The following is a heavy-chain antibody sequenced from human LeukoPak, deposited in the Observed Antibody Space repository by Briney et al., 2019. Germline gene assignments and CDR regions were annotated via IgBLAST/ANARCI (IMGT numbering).Heavy chain of an antibody. D-gene: IGHD2-15*01. CDR2: IKQDGSEK. CDR1: GFTFSSYN. Sequence: GGSLRLSCAASGFTFSSYNMNWVRQAPGKGLEWVANIKQDGSEKYYVDSVKGRFTISRDNAKNSLYLQMNSLRAEDTAVYYCARDCSGGSCWDWFDPWGQGTLVTVSS. V-gene: IGHV3-7*01. J-gene: IGHJ5*02. CDR3: ARDCSGGSCWDWFDP.